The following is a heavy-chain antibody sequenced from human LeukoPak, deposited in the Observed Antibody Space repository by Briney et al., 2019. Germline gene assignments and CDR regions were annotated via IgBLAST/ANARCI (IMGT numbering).Heavy chain of an antibody. D-gene: IGHD3-22*01. V-gene: IGHV3-21*01. CDR3: ARGAYNSAGTHEK. CDR2: ISTSSNYI. Sequence: GGSLRLSCAASGFTFSSYSMNWVRQAPGKGLEWVSYISTSSNYIYYADSVKGRFTISRDNAKNSLSLQMNSLRAEDTAVYYCARGAYNSAGTHEKWGQGTLVTVSS. J-gene: IGHJ4*02. CDR1: GFTFSSYS.